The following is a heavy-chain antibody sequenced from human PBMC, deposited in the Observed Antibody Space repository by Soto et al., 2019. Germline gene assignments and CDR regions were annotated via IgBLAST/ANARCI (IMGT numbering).Heavy chain of an antibody. V-gene: IGHV3-53*01. CDR1: GFTVSDHY. CDR3: ARELVEVINSNADYYGLDV. Sequence: EVQLVESGGGLIQPGGSLRLSCEASGFTVSDHYMTWVRQAPGKGLEWVSLIYSDVYSAGTTYYADSVKGRFTIFRDNSKNTLYLQMDSLRAEDTAVYFCARELVEVINSNADYYGLDVWGQGITVTVSS. CDR2: IYSDVYSAGTT. D-gene: IGHD2-8*02. J-gene: IGHJ6*02.